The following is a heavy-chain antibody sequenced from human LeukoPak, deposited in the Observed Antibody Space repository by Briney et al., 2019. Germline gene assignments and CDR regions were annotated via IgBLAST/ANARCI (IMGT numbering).Heavy chain of an antibody. Sequence: GGSLRLSCAASGFTFSSYAMSWVRQAPGKGLEWVSAISGSGGSTYYADSVKGRFTISRDNSKNTLYLQMNSLRGEDTAVYYCAKDGWAAGTLEVLVWFDPWGQGTLVTVSS. D-gene: IGHD6-13*01. CDR1: GFTFSSYA. CDR3: AKDGWAAGTLEVLVWFDP. V-gene: IGHV3-23*01. J-gene: IGHJ5*02. CDR2: ISGSGGST.